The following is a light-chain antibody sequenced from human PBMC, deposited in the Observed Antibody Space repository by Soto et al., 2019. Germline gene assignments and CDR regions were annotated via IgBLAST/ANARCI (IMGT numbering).Light chain of an antibody. CDR3: QSYDSSLTGAV. Sequence: QSVLTQPPSVSGAPGQRVTISCTGSSSNIGAGYDVHWYQQLPGTAPKVLIYGNSNRPSGVPDRFSGSKSGTSASLAITGLQAEDDADYYCQSYDSSLTGAVFGGGTKLTVL. V-gene: IGLV1-40*01. J-gene: IGLJ2*01. CDR2: GNS. CDR1: SSNIGAGYD.